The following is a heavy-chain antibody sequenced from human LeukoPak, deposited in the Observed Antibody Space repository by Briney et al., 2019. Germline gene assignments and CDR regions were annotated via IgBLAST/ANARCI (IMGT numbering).Heavy chain of an antibody. J-gene: IGHJ4*02. V-gene: IGHV4-30-4*08. CDR2: IYYSGST. CDR1: GDSISSGGYY. D-gene: IGHD4-17*01. CDR3: ASSYDYGDPYYFDY. Sequence: PSETLSLTCTVSGDSISSGGYYWSWIRQHPGKGLEWIGYIYYSGSTYYNPSLKSRVTISVDTSKNQFSLKLSSVTAADTAVYYCASSYDYGDPYYFDYWGQGTLVTVSS.